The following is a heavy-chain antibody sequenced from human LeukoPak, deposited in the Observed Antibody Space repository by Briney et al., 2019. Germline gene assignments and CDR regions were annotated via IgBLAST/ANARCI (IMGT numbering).Heavy chain of an antibody. CDR3: ARDLGYSSGQNY. V-gene: IGHV3-11*04. J-gene: IGHJ4*02. Sequence: GGSLRLSCAVSGFTFSDYYKSWICLPQPPGKGRVSYISSSGSTIYYADSVKGRFTISRDNAKNSLYLQMNSLRAEDTAVYYCARDLGYSSGQNYWGQGTRVTVSS. D-gene: IGHD6-19*01. CDR1: GFTFSDYY. CDR2: ISSSGSTI.